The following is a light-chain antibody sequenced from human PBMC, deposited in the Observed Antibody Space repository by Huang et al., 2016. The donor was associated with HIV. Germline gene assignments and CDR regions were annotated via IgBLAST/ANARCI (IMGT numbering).Light chain of an antibody. V-gene: IGKV1-5*03. CDR2: KAS. Sequence: DIQMTQSPSTLSASVGDRVTITCRASQRIITWLAWYQQKPGKAPKLLIYKASSLESGVPSRFSGGGSGTEFTLTISSLQPDDFAIYYCQQYNSYPLTFGGGTKVEIK. CDR3: QQYNSYPLT. J-gene: IGKJ4*01. CDR1: QRIITW.